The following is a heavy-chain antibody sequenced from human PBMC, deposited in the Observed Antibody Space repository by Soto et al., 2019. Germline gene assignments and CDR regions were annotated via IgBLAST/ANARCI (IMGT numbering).Heavy chain of an antibody. V-gene: IGHV1-2*04. D-gene: IGHD4-17*01. CDR2: INPNSGAT. CDR1: GYTFTDYY. CDR3: ARLIAHRGYGDYFWNYGMDV. Sequence: ASVKVSCKASGYTFTDYYLYWVRQAPGQGLEWMGWINPNSGATNYAQKFQGWVTMTRDTSISTAYMEVRRLKSDDTAVYYCARLIAHRGYGDYFWNYGMDVWG. J-gene: IGHJ6*02.